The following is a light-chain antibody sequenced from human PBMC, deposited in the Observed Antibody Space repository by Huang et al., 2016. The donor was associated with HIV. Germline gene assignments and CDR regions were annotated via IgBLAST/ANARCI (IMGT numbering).Light chain of an antibody. CDR2: KAS. CDR1: QTISNW. J-gene: IGKJ1*01. Sequence: DIQMTQSASTLSASVGDRVTITCRASQTISNWLAWYQQQPGKAPNLLIYKASTLESGVPSRFSGSGSGTEFTLTISSLQPDDFATYYCHHYNSYSGAFGQGTKVEIK. V-gene: IGKV1-5*03. CDR3: HHYNSYSGA.